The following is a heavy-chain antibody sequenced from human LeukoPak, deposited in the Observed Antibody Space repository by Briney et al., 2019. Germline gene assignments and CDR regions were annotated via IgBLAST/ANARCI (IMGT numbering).Heavy chain of an antibody. CDR3: AKEGGSGWYYFDY. V-gene: IGHV3-23*01. Sequence: GGSLRLSCAASGFNFANHAMSWVRQTSGKGLEWVSAISGGGDITYYADSVTGRFTISRDNSKDTLYLQMNSLRAEDMAVYYCAKEGGSGWYYFDYWGQGTLVTVSS. CDR2: ISGGGDIT. J-gene: IGHJ4*02. CDR1: GFNFANHA. D-gene: IGHD6-19*01.